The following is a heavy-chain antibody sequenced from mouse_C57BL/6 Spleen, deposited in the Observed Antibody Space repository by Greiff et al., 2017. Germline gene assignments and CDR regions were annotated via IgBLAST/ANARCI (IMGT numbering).Heavy chain of an antibody. V-gene: IGHV1-9*01. J-gene: IGHJ3*01. CDR2: ILPGSGST. CDR1: GYTFTGYW. D-gene: IGHD2-5*01. CDR3: ASLYYSNSPWFAY. Sequence: VQLQQSGAELMKPGASVKLSCKATGYTFTGYWIEWVKQRPGHGLEWIGEILPGSGSTNYNEKFKGKATFTADPSSNTAYMQLRSLTTEDSAIYYCASLYYSNSPWFAYWGQGTLVTVSA.